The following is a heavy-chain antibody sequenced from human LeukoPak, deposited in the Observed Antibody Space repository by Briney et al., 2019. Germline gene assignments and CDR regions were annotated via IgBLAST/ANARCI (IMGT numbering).Heavy chain of an antibody. D-gene: IGHD3-9*01. CDR1: GFILSIYC. J-gene: IGHJ4*02. CDR3: ARERYFVDY. CDR2: IKQDGSEK. Sequence: GGSLRLFCAACGFILSIYCVSGVRGARGEGVEWVANIKQDGSEKYYVDSVKGRFTISRDNAKNSLCLQMNSLRAEDTAVYYCARERYFVDYWGQGTLVTVSS. V-gene: IGHV3-7*01.